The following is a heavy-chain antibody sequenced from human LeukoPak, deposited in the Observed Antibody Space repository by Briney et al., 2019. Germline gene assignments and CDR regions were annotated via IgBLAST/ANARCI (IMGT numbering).Heavy chain of an antibody. CDR1: GGSISNYY. CDR2: IFYSGGT. Sequence: PSETLSLTCSVSGGSISNYYWSWIRQPPGKGLEWIGYIFYSGGTNYNPSLKSRVTISVDTSKNQFSLKLNSVTAADTAVYYCAGIVGPRHDAFDIWGRGTMVTVSS. V-gene: IGHV4-59*01. CDR3: AGIVGPRHDAFDI. J-gene: IGHJ3*02. D-gene: IGHD1-26*01.